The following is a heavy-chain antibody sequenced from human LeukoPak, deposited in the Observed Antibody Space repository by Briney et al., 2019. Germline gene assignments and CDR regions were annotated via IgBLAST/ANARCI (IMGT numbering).Heavy chain of an antibody. CDR3: ARVAAVAGTWFDY. CDR2: IYSAGST. V-gene: IGHV3-53*05. J-gene: IGHJ4*02. CDR1: GFTVSSNS. D-gene: IGHD6-19*01. Sequence: GGSLRLSCTVSGFTVSSNSMSWVRQAPGKGLEWVSFIYSAGSTHYSDSVKGRFTISIDNSKNTLYLQMNSLRAEDTAVYYCARVAAVAGTWFDYWGQGTLVTVSS.